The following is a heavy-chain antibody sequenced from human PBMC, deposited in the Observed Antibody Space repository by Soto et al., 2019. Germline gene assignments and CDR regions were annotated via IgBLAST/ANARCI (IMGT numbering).Heavy chain of an antibody. Sequence: QVQLVQSGAEVKKPGASVKFSCKASGYTFTSYDINWVRQATGQGLEWMGWMYPNSGNTGYAQKFQGRVTMTRNTPISTAYMELSRLRSEDPAVYYCARVWGFGALYCSITSCQSPYDAFDIWGQGTMVTVSS. CDR3: ARVWGFGALYCSITSCQSPYDAFDI. V-gene: IGHV1-8*01. CDR2: MYPNSGNT. D-gene: IGHD2-2*01. CDR1: GYTFTSYD. J-gene: IGHJ3*02.